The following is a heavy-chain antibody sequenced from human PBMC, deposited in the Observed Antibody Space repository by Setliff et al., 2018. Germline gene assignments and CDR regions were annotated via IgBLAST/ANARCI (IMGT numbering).Heavy chain of an antibody. Sequence: SETLSLTCPVSGGSISSYYWSWIRQPAGKGLEWIGHIYIGGSANYNPSLKSRVTMSIDTSKNQFSLKLNSVTAADTAVYYCARMGPTWSTHAFDIWGRGTMVTVSS. CDR1: GGSISSYY. V-gene: IGHV4-4*07. D-gene: IGHD1-26*01. CDR2: IYIGGSA. J-gene: IGHJ3*02. CDR3: ARMGPTWSTHAFDI.